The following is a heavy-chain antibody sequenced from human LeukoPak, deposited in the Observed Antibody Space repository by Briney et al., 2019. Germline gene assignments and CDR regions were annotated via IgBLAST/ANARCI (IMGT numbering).Heavy chain of an antibody. D-gene: IGHD2/OR15-2a*01. CDR1: GFTFNTYG. V-gene: IGHV3-23*01. CDR2: ISGSGAT. J-gene: IGHJ5*01. CDR3: AKVSSTVSSLNWFDS. Sequence: GGSLRLSCAVSGFTFNTYGMSWVRQAPGKGLEWVSGISGSGATYYADSVKGRFTISRDNSKNTLFLQMSSLRAEDTAVYYCAKVSSTVSSLNWFDSWGRGTLVAISS.